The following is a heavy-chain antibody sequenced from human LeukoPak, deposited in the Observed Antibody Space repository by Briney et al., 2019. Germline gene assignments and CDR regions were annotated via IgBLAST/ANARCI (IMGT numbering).Heavy chain of an antibody. CDR2: INWNGGST. D-gene: IGHD5-18*01. J-gene: IGHJ4*02. CDR3: ASQPRGYSYGYDY. V-gene: IGHV3-20*04. Sequence: GGSLRLSCAASGFTFDDYGMSWVRQAPGKGLEWVSGINWNGGSTGYADSVKGRFTISRDNSKNTLYLQMNSLRAEDTAVYYCASQPRGYSYGYDYWGQGTLVTVSS. CDR1: GFTFDDYG.